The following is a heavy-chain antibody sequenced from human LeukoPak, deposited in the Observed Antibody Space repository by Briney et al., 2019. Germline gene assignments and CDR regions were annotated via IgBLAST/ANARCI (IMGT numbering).Heavy chain of an antibody. J-gene: IGHJ4*02. CDR2: IHYSGST. CDR3: ARTYSSSWQIHFDY. CDR1: GGSISSYY. V-gene: IGHV4-59*01. Sequence: SETLSLTCTVSGGSISSYYWSWIRQPPGKGLEWIGYIHYSGSTNYNPSLKSRVTISVDTSKNQFSLKLSSVTAADTAVYYCARTYSSSWQIHFDYWGQGTLVTVSS. D-gene: IGHD6-13*01.